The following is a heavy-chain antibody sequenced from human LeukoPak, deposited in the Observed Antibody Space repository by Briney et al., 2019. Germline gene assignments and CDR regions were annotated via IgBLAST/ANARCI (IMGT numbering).Heavy chain of an antibody. V-gene: IGHV4-39*07. J-gene: IGHJ4*02. D-gene: IGHD1-26*01. CDR2: IYYSGST. Sequence: SETLSLTCTVSGGSISSSSYYWGWIRQPPGKGLEWIGSIYYSGSTYYNPSLKSRVTISVDTSKNQFSLQLNSVTPEDTAVYYYARDLESGSYEHYFDYWGQGTLVTVTS. CDR1: GGSISSSSYY. CDR3: ARDLESGSYEHYFDY.